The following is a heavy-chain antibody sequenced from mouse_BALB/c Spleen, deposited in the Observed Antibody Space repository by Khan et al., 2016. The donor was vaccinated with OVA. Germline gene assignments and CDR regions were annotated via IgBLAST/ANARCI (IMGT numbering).Heavy chain of an antibody. V-gene: IGHV5-17*02. J-gene: IGHJ2*01. CDR2: ISSDSSTI. Sequence: EVMLVESGGGLVQPGGSRKLSCAASGFTFTSYGMHWIRQAPEKGLEWVAYISSDSSTIYYADTVKGRFTISRDNPKNTLFLQMTSLRSGDTAMYFCATSYFDGYYFDYWGQGPTLTVSS. D-gene: IGHD1-1*01. CDR1: GFTFTSYG. CDR3: ATSYFDGYYFDY.